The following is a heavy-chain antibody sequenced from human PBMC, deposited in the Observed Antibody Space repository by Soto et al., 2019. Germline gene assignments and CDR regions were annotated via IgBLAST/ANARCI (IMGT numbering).Heavy chain of an antibody. CDR3: ARRTIVFVPLGVWFDP. CDR2: IYYSGST. J-gene: IGHJ5*02. V-gene: IGHV4-39*01. D-gene: IGHD1-26*01. CDR1: GGSISSSSYY. Sequence: QLQLQESGPGLVKPSETLSLTCTVSGGSISSSSYYWGWIRQPPGKGLEWIGSIYYSGSTYYNPSLKSRVTISVDTSKNQFSLKLSSVTAADTAVYYCARRTIVFVPLGVWFDPWGQGTLVTVSS.